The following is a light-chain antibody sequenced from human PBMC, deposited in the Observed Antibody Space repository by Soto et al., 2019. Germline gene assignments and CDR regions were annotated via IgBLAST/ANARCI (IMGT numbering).Light chain of an antibody. Sequence: DIQMTQSPSSLSASLGDRVTITCRASQGIGIYLAWFQQRPGKVPKLLIYAASTLQSGVPSRFSGSGSGTDFTRTSSSLQPEDVATYYCQKYNSAPLTFGGGTRVEIK. CDR2: AAS. CDR3: QKYNSAPLT. V-gene: IGKV1-27*01. CDR1: QGIGIY. J-gene: IGKJ4*01.